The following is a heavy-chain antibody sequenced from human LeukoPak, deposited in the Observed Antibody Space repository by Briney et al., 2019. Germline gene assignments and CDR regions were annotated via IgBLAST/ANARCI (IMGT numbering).Heavy chain of an antibody. D-gene: IGHD6-13*01. J-gene: IGHJ5*02. CDR3: ARDRGIAEADSFDP. CDR1: GYTFTGYY. V-gene: IGHV1-2*02. Sequence: ASVKVSCKASGYTFTGYYMHWVRQAPGQGLEWMGWINPNSGGTNYAQKFQGRVTMTSDTSTSIAYMELRSLRSDDTAVYYCARDRGIAEADSFDPWGQGTLVTVSS. CDR2: INPNSGGT.